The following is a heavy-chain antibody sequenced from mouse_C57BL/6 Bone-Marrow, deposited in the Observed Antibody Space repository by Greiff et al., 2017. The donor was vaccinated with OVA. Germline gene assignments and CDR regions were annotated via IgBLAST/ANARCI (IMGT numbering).Heavy chain of an antibody. D-gene: IGHD1-1*01. J-gene: IGHJ2*01. Sequence: VQLKESGTVLARPGASVKMSCKTSGYTFTSYWMHWVKQRPGQGLEWIGVIYPGNSDTSYNQKFKGKAKLTAVTSASTAYMELSSLTTEDSAVYYCTSLSAVEDPDYWGQGTTLTVSS. CDR2: IYPGNSDT. V-gene: IGHV1-5*01. CDR3: TSLSAVEDPDY. CDR1: GYTFTSYW.